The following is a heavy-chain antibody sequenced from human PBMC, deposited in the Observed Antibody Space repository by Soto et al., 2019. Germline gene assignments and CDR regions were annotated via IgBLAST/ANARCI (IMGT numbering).Heavy chain of an antibody. J-gene: IGHJ3*02. CDR2: IGTKADT. Sequence: PGGSLRLSCAASGFDFSSYDMFWVRQPTGKGLEWVSAIGTKADTFYPDSVKGRFTISRENARNFLYLQMNSLGAGDTAVYYCARSPSGSYPSGNALDIWGQGTMVTVSS. CDR3: ARSPSGSYPSGNALDI. CDR1: GFDFSSYD. V-gene: IGHV3-13*01. D-gene: IGHD1-26*01.